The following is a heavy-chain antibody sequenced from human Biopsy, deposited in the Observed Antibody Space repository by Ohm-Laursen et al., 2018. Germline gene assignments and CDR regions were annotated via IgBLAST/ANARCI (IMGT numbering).Heavy chain of an antibody. D-gene: IGHD5-18*01. V-gene: IGHV3-33*01. CDR2: IWFDETNK. J-gene: IGHJ4*02. Sequence: LSLTCAASGFTLNKHGMHWVRQAPGKGLEWVAVIWFDETNKHYADSVKGRFTISRDNSKNMLYLQMNTLRDADTAVYYCARDPRDTALGIFDYWGLGTLVAVSS. CDR1: GFTLNKHG. CDR3: ARDPRDTALGIFDY.